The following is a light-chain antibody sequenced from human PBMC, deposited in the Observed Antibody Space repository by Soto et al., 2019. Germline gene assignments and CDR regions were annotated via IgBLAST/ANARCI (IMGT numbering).Light chain of an antibody. CDR1: QGIRSW. J-gene: IGKJ4*01. CDR2: DAS. CDR3: QQANSFPLT. V-gene: IGKV1-12*01. Sequence: DIQMTQSPSSVSASVGDRVIITCRASQGIRSWLAWYQQKPGKAPKFLIFDASSVQSEVPSRFSAGGSGTDFTLTISSLQPEDAETSYCQQANSFPLTFGGGTKVDIK.